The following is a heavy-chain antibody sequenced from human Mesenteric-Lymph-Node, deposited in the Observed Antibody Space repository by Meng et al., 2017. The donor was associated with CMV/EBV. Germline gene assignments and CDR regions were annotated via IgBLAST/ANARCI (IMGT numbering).Heavy chain of an antibody. V-gene: IGHV3-23*01. Sequence: GGSLRLSCAASGFTFSRDAMSWVRQAPGKELEWVSAISGSGGSTYYADSVKGRFTISRDNSKNTLYLQMNSLRAEDTAVYYCAKGSKRYFDWLLLSRYFDYWGQGTLVTVSS. CDR1: GFTFSRDA. CDR3: AKGSKRYFDWLLLSRYFDY. D-gene: IGHD3-9*01. J-gene: IGHJ4*01. CDR2: ISGSGGST.